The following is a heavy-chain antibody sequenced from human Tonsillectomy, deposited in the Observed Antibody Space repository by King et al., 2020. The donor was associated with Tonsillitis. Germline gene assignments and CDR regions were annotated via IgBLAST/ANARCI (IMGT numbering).Heavy chain of an antibody. V-gene: IGHV3-30*04. D-gene: IGHD3-3*01. J-gene: IGHJ3*02. Sequence: VQLVQSGGGVMQPGRTLRLSCAASGRTFSSYAMNWVRQAPGKGLEWVAVISFDGSGKYHAATVQGRFTISRDNSKNMLFLQMNSLKPEDTAVYYCARGGVFGCFWSDFHRRKDSFDIWGRGTVVTVSS. CDR2: ISFDGSGK. CDR1: GRTFSSYA. CDR3: ARGGVFGCFWSDFHRRKDSFDI.